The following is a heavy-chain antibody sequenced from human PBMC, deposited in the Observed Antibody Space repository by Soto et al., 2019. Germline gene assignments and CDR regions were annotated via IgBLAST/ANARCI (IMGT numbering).Heavy chain of an antibody. CDR1: GGSFSGYY. Sequence: SETLSLTCAVYGGSFSGYYWTWIRQPPGKGLEWIGEINQSGATNYNPSLKSRVTISVDSSKNQFSLKLTSVTAADTAVYFCALAQYTNSRRFDPWGQGTLVTVSS. CDR3: ALAQYTNSRRFDP. D-gene: IGHD2-2*02. CDR2: INQSGAT. V-gene: IGHV4-34*01. J-gene: IGHJ5*02.